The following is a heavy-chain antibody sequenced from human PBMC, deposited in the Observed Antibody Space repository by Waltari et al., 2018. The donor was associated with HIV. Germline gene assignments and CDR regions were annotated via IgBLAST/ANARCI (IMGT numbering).Heavy chain of an antibody. CDR1: GFTFTSSA. CDR3: AADRIHYYDSSGYYFSPLEEGH. Sequence: QMQLVQSGHEVKKPGTSVKVSCKASGFTFTSSAVQWVRHARGQRLEWIGSIVVGSGNTNYAQTFQECVTITRYMSTSTAYMELSSLRSEDSAVYSGAADRIHYYDSSGYYFSPLEEGHWGQGTVVTVSS. D-gene: IGHD3-22*01. V-gene: IGHV1-58*01. J-gene: IGHJ4*02. CDR2: IVVGSGNT.